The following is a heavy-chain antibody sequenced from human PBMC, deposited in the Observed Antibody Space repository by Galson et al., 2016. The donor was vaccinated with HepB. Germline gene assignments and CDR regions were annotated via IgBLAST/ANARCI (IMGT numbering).Heavy chain of an antibody. J-gene: IGHJ4*02. CDR3: ARVQTGMIYSFDY. Sequence: SETLSLTCSVSGGSISGYYWSWMRQPPGKGLEWIGYIYYSGRTKYNPSLESRVTISVDTSKSQFSLRLSSATAADTAVYYCARVQTGMIYSFDYWGQGTLVTISS. CDR1: GGSISGYY. CDR2: IYYSGRT. V-gene: IGHV4-59*01. D-gene: IGHD1-1*01.